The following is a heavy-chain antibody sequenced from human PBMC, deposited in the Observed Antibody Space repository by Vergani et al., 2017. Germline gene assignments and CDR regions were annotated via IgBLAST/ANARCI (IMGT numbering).Heavy chain of an antibody. Sequence: EVQLLESGGGLVQPGGSLRLSCAASGFTFTKYAMTWVRQAPGKGLEWVSTISATVGSTYYADSVKGRFTITRDNSTNTLFLQMNSLRAEDTAVYYCAKEPGFCSRSTGYRNYYFDLWGRGTLVTVSS. CDR3: AKEPGFCSRSTGYRNYYFDL. V-gene: IGHV3-23*01. J-gene: IGHJ2*01. CDR1: GFTFTKYA. CDR2: ISATVGST. D-gene: IGHD2-2*01.